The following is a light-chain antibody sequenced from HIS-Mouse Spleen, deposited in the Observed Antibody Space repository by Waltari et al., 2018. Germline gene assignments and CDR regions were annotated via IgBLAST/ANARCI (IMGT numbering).Light chain of an antibody. CDR1: SSDVGSYNL. Sequence: QSALTQPASVSGSPGQSITISCTGTSSDVGSYNLVSWYQQHPGKAHKLMIYEISKRSSGGSNRFSCSKSGNTASLTISGLQAEDEADDYCCSYAGSSTWVFGGGTKLTVL. CDR3: CSYAGSSTWV. V-gene: IGLV2-23*02. J-gene: IGLJ3*02. CDR2: EIS.